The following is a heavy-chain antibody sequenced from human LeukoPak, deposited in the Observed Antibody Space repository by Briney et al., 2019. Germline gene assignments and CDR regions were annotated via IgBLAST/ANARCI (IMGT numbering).Heavy chain of an antibody. J-gene: IGHJ5*02. V-gene: IGHV1-18*01. Sequence: ASVKVSCKACGYTCISYGISWVRQAPGQGLEWMGWISAYNGNTNYAQKLQGRVTMTTDTSTSTAYMELRSLRSDDTAVYYCARDQAGTPNWFDPWGQGTLVTVSS. CDR1: GYTCISYG. CDR2: ISAYNGNT. CDR3: ARDQAGTPNWFDP. D-gene: IGHD1-7*01.